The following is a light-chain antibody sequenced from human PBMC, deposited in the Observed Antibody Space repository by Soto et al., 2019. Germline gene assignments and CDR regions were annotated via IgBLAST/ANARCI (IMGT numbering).Light chain of an antibody. CDR3: QQYNNWPMYT. CDR1: QNISTY. CDR2: GVS. V-gene: IGKV3-11*01. J-gene: IGKJ2*01. Sequence: EIVLTQSPATLSLSPGEGASLSCRASQNISTYLAWYQQRPGQVPRLLIYGVSKRAPAIPPRFSGSGSGTDFTLSVSGLETEDFATYYCQQYNNWPMYTFGPGTKLE.